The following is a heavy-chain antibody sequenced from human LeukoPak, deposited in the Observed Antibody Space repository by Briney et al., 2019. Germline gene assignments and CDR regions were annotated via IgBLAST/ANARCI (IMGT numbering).Heavy chain of an antibody. J-gene: IGHJ6*02. CDR3: AKDIGLPRMGDYGMDV. Sequence: PGGSLRLSCAASGFTFDDYTMHWVRQAPGKGLEWVSLISWDGGSTYYADSVKGRFTISRDNSKNSLYLQMNSLRTEDTALYYCAKDIGLPRMGDYGMDVWGQGTTVTVSS. V-gene: IGHV3-43*01. CDR1: GFTFDDYT. CDR2: ISWDGGST.